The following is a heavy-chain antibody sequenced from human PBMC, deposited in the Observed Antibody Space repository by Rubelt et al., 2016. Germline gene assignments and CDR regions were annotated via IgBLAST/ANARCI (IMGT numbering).Heavy chain of an antibody. Sequence: GQGLEWMGGIIPIFGTANYAQKFQGRVTITADESTSTAYMELSSLRSEDTAVYYCARDRASGSYGYFDYWGQGTLVTVS. D-gene: IGHD1-26*01. V-gene: IGHV1-69*01. CDR2: IIPIFGTA. CDR3: ARDRASGSYGYFDY. J-gene: IGHJ4*02.